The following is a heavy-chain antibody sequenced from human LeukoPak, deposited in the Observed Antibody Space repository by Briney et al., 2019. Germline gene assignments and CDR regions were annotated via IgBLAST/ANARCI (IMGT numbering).Heavy chain of an antibody. CDR2: ISSSGSTI. CDR3: ARDQLKDVLLWFGESPCPDY. V-gene: IGHV3-11*01. CDR1: GFTFSAYG. D-gene: IGHD3-10*01. J-gene: IGHJ4*02. Sequence: PGGSLRLSCAASGFTFSAYGMSWVRQAPGKGLERVSYISSSGSTIYYADSVKGRFTISRDNAKNSLYLQMNSLRAEDTAVYYCARDQLKDVLLWFGESPCPDYWGQGTLVTVSS.